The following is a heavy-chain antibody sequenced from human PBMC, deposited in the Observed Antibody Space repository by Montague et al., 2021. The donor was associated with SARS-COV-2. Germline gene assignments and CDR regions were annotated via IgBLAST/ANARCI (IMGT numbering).Heavy chain of an antibody. J-gene: IGHJ6*02. CDR2: INHSGST. D-gene: IGHD4-17*01. V-gene: IGHV4-34*01. CDR3: ARALPVTTFFYSYYGMDV. CDR1: GGSFSGYY. Sequence: SETLSLTCAVYGGSFSGYYWSWIRQPPGKGLEWIGEINHSGSTNYNPSLTRRVTISVNTSKNQFSLELSSVTAADTAVYYCARALPVTTFFYSYYGMDVWGQGTTVTVSS.